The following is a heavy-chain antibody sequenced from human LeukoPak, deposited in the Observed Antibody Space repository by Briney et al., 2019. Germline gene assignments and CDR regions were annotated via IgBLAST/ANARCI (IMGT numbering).Heavy chain of an antibody. CDR2: IYYSGST. CDR1: GGSISSSTYY. J-gene: IGHJ5*02. CDR3: ARHRGAPYYYDSSGYGDWFDP. Sequence: KPSETLSLTCSVSGGSISSSTYYWSWIRQPPGKGLEWIGYIYYSGSTNYNPSLKSRVTISVDTSKNQFSLKLSSVTAADTAVYYCARHRGAPYYYDSSGYGDWFDPWGQGTLVTVSS. V-gene: IGHV4-61*05. D-gene: IGHD3-22*01.